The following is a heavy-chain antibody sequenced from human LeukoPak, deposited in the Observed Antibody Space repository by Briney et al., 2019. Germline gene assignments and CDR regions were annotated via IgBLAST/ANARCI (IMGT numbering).Heavy chain of an antibody. CDR1: GFSFSSYW. CDR2: INSDGSIK. V-gene: IGHV3-74*01. D-gene: IGHD6-19*01. Sequence: HPGGSLRLSCAASGFSFSSYWMHWVRQTPGKGLVWVSHINSDGSIKGYADSAKGRFTISRDNAKNTLYLEMNSLRAEDTAMYYCARVRSSGWYDWGCDYWGQGTLVTVSS. J-gene: IGHJ4*02. CDR3: ARVRSSGWYDWGCDY.